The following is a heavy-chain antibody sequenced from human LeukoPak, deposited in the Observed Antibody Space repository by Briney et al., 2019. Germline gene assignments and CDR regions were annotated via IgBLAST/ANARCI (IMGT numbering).Heavy chain of an antibody. J-gene: IGHJ4*02. CDR2: IRSKAYGGTT. D-gene: IGHD3-22*01. CDR3: TRDPRNTYYYGSSGYTFDY. Sequence: PGGSLRLSCTASGFTFGDYAMSWVRQAPGKGLERVDFIRSKAYGGTTEYAASVKGRFTISRDDSKSIAYLQMNSLKTEDTAVYYCTRDPRNTYYYGSSGYTFDYWGQGTLVTVSS. V-gene: IGHV3-49*04. CDR1: GFTFGDYA.